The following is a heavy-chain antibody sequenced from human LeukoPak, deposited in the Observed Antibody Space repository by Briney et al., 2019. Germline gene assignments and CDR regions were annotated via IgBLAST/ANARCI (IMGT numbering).Heavy chain of an antibody. CDR1: GYTFINNW. V-gene: IGHV1-2*02. Sequence: ASVKVSCKASGYTFINNWMHWVRQAPGQGLEWMGWINPNTGDTHYAQKFQGRVTLTRDTSITTVYMELSRLTSDDTAIFYCAVAPGDYWGQGTLVTVSS. CDR2: INPNTGDT. CDR3: AVAPGDY. D-gene: IGHD2-21*01. J-gene: IGHJ4*02.